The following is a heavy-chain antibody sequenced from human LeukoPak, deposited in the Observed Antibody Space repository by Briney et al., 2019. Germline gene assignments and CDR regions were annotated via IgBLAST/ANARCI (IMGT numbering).Heavy chain of an antibody. V-gene: IGHV1-2*02. CDR1: GYTFTGYY. CDR3: ARGRGVIIPYFDY. J-gene: IGHJ4*02. CDR2: INPNSGGT. Sequence: VSVKVSCKASGYTFTGYYMHWVRQAPGQGLEWMGWINPNSGGTNYAQKFQGRVTMTRDTSISTAYMELSRLRSDDTAVYYCARGRGVIIPYFDYWGQGTLVTVSS. D-gene: IGHD3-3*01.